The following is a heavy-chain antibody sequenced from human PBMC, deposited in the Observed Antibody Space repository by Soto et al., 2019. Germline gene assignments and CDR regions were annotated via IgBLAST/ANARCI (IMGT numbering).Heavy chain of an antibody. D-gene: IGHD1-1*01. CDR2: ISGSGGST. J-gene: IGHJ4*02. CDR1: GFTFSSLA. V-gene: IGHV3-23*01. CDR3: AKGDWNDVDDY. Sequence: GGSLRLSCAASGFTFSSLAMSCVRQAPGKGLEWVSAISGSGGSTYYADSVKGRFTISRDNSKNTLYLQMNSLRAEDTAVYYCAKGDWNDVDDYWGQGTLVTVSS.